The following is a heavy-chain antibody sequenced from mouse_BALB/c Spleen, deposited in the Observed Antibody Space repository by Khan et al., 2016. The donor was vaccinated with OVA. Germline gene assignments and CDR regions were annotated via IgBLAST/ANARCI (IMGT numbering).Heavy chain of an antibody. Sequence: VQLVESGPGLAAPSQSLSITCTISGFSLTTYGVHWVRQPPGKGLEWLGVIWSDGTTNYNSALKSRLTITKDNSQSQVFLKMNSLQTDDTAIYFCARQPYYHYNIMDYWGQGTSVTVSS. CDR1: GFSLTTYG. J-gene: IGHJ4*01. CDR3: ARQPYYHYNIMDY. V-gene: IGHV2-6-1*01. CDR2: IWSDGTT. D-gene: IGHD2-10*01.